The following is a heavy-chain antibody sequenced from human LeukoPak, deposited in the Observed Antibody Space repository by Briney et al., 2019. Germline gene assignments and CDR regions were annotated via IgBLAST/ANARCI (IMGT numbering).Heavy chain of an antibody. J-gene: IGHJ4*02. Sequence: SVKVSCKASGYTFTSYGISWVRQAPGQGLEWMGGIIPIFGTANYAQKFQGRVTITADESTSTAYMELSSLRSEDTAVYYCARDGVGATYFDYWGQGTLVTVSS. CDR3: ARDGVGATYFDY. V-gene: IGHV1-69*13. CDR1: GYTFTSYG. CDR2: IIPIFGTA. D-gene: IGHD1-26*01.